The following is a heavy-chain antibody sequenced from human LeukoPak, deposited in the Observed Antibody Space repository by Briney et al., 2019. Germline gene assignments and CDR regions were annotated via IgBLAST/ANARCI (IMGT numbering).Heavy chain of an antibody. CDR1: GFTFSNYW. J-gene: IGHJ4*02. CDR2: IKQDGSEK. Sequence: GGSLRLSCVASGFTFSNYWMTWVRQAPGKGLEWVANIKQDGSEKYSVDSVKGRFTISRDNSKNTLYLQMNSLRAEDTAVYYCARGSTRCYECSFFWGQGTLVTVSS. CDR3: ARGSTRCYECSFF. V-gene: IGHV3-7*01. D-gene: IGHD2-2*01.